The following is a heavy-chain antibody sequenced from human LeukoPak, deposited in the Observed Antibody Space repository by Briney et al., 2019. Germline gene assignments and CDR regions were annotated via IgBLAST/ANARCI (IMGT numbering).Heavy chain of an antibody. CDR1: GFTFSNYA. J-gene: IGHJ4*02. CDR3: AKELETVGY. V-gene: IGHV3-23*01. Sequence: GGSLRLSCTASGFTFSNYAMSWLRQAPGKGLEWVSSITGSGGSTYYADSVKGRFTISRDNSKNTLYLQVNSLRAEDTAVYYCAKELETVGYWGQGTRVTVS. D-gene: IGHD1-1*01. CDR2: ITGSGGST.